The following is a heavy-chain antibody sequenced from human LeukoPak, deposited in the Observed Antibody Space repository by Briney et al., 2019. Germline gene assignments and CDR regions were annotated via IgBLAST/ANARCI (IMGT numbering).Heavy chain of an antibody. CDR2: IYDIGTT. J-gene: IGHJ5*02. V-gene: IGHV4-39*01. D-gene: IGHD7-27*01. CDR3: ARHSGP. Sequence: SETLSLTCIVSGGSMRSTDYYWGWIRQPPGKGLEWIGIIYDIGTTNYNSSLKSRFTISVDTSKNQFSLKLNTVPAAAAGVYYCARHSGPWGQGTLVTVSS. CDR1: GGSMRSTDYY.